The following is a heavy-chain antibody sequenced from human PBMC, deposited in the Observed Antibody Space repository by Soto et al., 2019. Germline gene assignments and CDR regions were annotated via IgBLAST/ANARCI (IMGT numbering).Heavy chain of an antibody. CDR2: ISAYNGNT. CDR1: GYTFTSYG. J-gene: IGHJ3*02. V-gene: IGHV1-18*01. Sequence: QVQLVQSGAEVKKPGASVKVSCKASGYTFTSYGISWVRQAPGQGLEWMGWISAYNGNTNYAQKLQGRATMTTDTSTSTAYVELRSLRSDDTAVYYCATRRDGYNLGAFDIWGQGTMVSVSS. D-gene: IGHD5-12*01. CDR3: ATRRDGYNLGAFDI.